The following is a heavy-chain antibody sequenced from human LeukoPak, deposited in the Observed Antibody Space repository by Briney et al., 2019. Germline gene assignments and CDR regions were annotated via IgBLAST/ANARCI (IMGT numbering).Heavy chain of an antibody. CDR1: GGSISSYY. CDR2: IYYSGST. CDR3: ARRIRYSYGIGFDP. D-gene: IGHD5-18*01. Sequence: SQTLSLTCTVSGGSISSYYWSWIRQPPGKGLEWIGYIYYSGSTNYNPSLKSRVTISVDTSKNQFSLKLSSVTAADTAVYYCARRIRYSYGIGFDPWGQGTLVTVSS. V-gene: IGHV4-59*01. J-gene: IGHJ5*02.